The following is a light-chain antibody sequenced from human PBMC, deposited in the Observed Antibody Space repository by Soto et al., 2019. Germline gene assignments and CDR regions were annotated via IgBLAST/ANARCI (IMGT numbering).Light chain of an antibody. J-gene: IGKJ5*01. V-gene: IGKV1-5*01. CDR2: DVS. CDR3: QQYNSYSGIT. Sequence: DIQMNQSPSTLSVSVVDRVTITCRASQSISSWLAWYQQKPGKAPKLLIYDVSSLESGVPSRFSGSGSGTEFTLTSSSLQPDDFATYYCQQYNSYSGITFGQGTRLEIK. CDR1: QSISSW.